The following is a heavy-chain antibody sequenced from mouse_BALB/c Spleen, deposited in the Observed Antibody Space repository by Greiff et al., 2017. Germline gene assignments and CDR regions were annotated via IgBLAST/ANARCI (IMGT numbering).Heavy chain of an antibody. D-gene: IGHD2-3*01. V-gene: IGHV5-12-2*01. CDR1: GFTFSSYT. J-gene: IGHJ3*01. Sequence: VQLKESGGGLVQPGGSLKLSCAASGFTFSSYTMSWVRQTPEKRLEWVAYISNGGGSTYYPDTVKGRFTISRDNAKNTLYLQMSSLKSEDTAMYYCARSDGYYGLAYWGQGTLVTVSA. CDR3: ARSDGYYGLAY. CDR2: ISNGGGST.